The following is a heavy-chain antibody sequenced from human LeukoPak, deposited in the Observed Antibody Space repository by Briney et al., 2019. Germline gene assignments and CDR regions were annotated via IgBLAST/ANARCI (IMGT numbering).Heavy chain of an antibody. Sequence: SDTLSLTCTVSGGSISSYYWGWIRLPPGKGLEWIGYISYSGSTTYIPSLKSRVTILVDTSKNQFSLKLSSVTAADTAVYYCVRITQGTIDYWGRGILVTVSS. CDR3: VRITQGTIDY. J-gene: IGHJ4*02. V-gene: IGHV4-59*07. D-gene: IGHD3-10*01. CDR1: GGSISSYY. CDR2: ISYSGST.